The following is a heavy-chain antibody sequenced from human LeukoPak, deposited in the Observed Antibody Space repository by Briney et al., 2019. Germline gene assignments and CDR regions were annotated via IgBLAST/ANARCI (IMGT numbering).Heavy chain of an antibody. Sequence: SETLSLTCTVSGGSIGTYYWSWIRQSPGKGLEWIEYIYVTGTRYNPYLQSRVTISVDRSRNQFFLKMSSVTAADTAVYYCARHIGGGIEDIDVWGKGTKVIVYS. V-gene: IGHV4-59*08. D-gene: IGHD3-16*02. CDR3: ARHIGGGIEDIDV. J-gene: IGHJ6*03. CDR1: GGSIGTYY. CDR2: IYVTGT.